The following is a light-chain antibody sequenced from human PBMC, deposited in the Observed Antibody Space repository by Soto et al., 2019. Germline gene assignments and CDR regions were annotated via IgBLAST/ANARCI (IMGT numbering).Light chain of an antibody. CDR3: LQSSDTLIT. J-gene: IGKJ4*01. CDR2: GAS. V-gene: IGKV1-6*01. Sequence: AIQMNHFPSSLADSVWDGVAMTSRASQGIRNDLGWYQQKSGRAPKRLIFGASTLQSGVPSRFSGSGSGTDFTLTISSLQPEDFATYYCLQSSDTLITFGGGTKVDI. CDR1: QGIRND.